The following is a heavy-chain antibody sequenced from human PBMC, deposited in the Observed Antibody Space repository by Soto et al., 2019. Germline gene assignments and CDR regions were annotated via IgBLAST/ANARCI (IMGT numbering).Heavy chain of an antibody. J-gene: IGHJ6*02. D-gene: IGHD2-2*01. Sequence: SVKVSCKASGGTFSSYAISWVRQAPGQGLEWMGGIIPIFGTANYAQKFQGRVPITADESTSTAYMELSRLRSEDTAVYYCASGVVPAALGNYHYYGMDVWGQGTTVTVSS. V-gene: IGHV1-69*13. CDR3: ASGVVPAALGNYHYYGMDV. CDR1: GGTFSSYA. CDR2: IIPIFGTA.